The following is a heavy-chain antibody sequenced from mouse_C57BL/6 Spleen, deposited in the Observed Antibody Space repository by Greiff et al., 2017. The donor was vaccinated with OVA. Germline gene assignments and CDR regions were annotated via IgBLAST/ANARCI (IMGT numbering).Heavy chain of an antibody. Sequence: VQLQQSGAELARPGASVKLSCKASGYTFTSSGISWVKQRTGQGLEWIGEIYPRSGNTYYTEKFKGKATLTADKSSSTEYMELRSLTSEDSAVYFCARKIDYGSRLYYYAMDYWGQGTSVTVSS. CDR2: IYPRSGNT. J-gene: IGHJ4*01. V-gene: IGHV1-81*01. CDR3: ARKIDYGSRLYYYAMDY. CDR1: GYTFTSSG. D-gene: IGHD1-1*01.